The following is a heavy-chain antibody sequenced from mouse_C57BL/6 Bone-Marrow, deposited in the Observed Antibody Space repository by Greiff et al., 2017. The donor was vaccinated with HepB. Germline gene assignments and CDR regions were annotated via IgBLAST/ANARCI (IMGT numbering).Heavy chain of an antibody. V-gene: IGHV2-2*01. CDR2: IWSGGST. J-gene: IGHJ4*01. Sequence: VKLVESGPGLVQPSQSLSITCTVSGFSLTSYCVHWVRQSPGKGLEWLGVIWSGGSTDYNAAFISRLSISKDNSKSQVFFKMNSLQADDTAIYYCARNLRSTMVRAMDYWGQGPSVTVSS. D-gene: IGHD2-13*01. CDR1: GFSLTSYC. CDR3: ARNLRSTMVRAMDY.